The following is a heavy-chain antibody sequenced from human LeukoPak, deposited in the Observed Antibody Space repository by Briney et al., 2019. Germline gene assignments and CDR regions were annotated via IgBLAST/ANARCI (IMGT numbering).Heavy chain of an antibody. CDR3: ARDLGRGHQSGTFDS. J-gene: IGHJ4*02. V-gene: IGHV4-39*07. CDR1: GGSISSTSYY. CDR2: IYYRGTT. D-gene: IGHD3-10*01. Sequence: PSETLSLTCTVSGGSISSTSYYWGWIRQPPGKGLEWIGSIYYRGTTYYNSSLKSRVTISLDTSKNQFSLKVNSVTAADTAVYYCARDLGRGHQSGTFDSWGQGTLVTVSS.